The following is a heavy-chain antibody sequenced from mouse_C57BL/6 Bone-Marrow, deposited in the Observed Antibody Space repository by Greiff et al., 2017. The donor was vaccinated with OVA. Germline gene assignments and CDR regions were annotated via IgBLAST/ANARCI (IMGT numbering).Heavy chain of an antibody. CDR3: ARPYDDCFDY. Sequence: EVQGVESGGDLVKPGGSLKLSCAASGFTFSSYGMSWVRQTPDKRLEWVATISSGGSYTYYPDSVKGRFTISRDNAKNTLYLQMSSLKSEDTAVYYCARPYDDCFDYWGQGTTLTVSS. CDR1: GFTFSSYG. CDR2: ISSGGSYT. J-gene: IGHJ2*01. V-gene: IGHV5-6*01. D-gene: IGHD2-3*01.